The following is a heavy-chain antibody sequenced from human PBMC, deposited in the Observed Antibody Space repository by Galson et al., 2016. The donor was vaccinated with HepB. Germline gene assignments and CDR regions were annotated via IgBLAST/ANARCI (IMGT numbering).Heavy chain of an antibody. J-gene: IGHJ3*02. Sequence: PALVKPTQTLTLTCTFSGFSLSTSGMCVTWIRQPPGKALEWLALINWDNDKYYSTSLRTRLSISKDTSKNQVVLTMTTMHPVDTATYYCARFDGGIAAAGNEAFDIWGQGTMVTVSS. CDR2: INWDNDK. D-gene: IGHD6-13*01. CDR3: ARFDGGIAAAGNEAFDI. V-gene: IGHV2-70*01. CDR1: GFSLSTSGMC.